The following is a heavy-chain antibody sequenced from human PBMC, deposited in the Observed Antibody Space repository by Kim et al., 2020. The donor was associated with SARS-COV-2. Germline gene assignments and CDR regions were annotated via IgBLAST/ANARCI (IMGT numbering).Heavy chain of an antibody. V-gene: IGHV3-48*03. CDR2: IGSGGSHI. CDR3: ARVDIYYMDV. CDR1: GFTFSSFE. Sequence: GGSLRLSCAASGFTFSSFEMNWVRQAPGKGLEWVSYIGSGGSHIYYADSVKGRFTISRDNAKNSLYLQMNSLRAEDTAVYYCARVDIYYMDVWGKGTTVTVSS. J-gene: IGHJ6*03.